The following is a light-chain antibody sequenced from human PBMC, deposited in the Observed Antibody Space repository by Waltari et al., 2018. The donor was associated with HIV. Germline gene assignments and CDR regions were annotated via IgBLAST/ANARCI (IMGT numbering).Light chain of an antibody. J-gene: IGKJ2*01. CDR3: QQYGNSPYT. V-gene: IGKV3-20*01. CDR2: GAS. Sequence: EIVLTQSPGTLSLSPGERATLSCRASQSVSSNYLAWYQQKPGQAPRLLIYGASSMATGIPDRFSGSGSGTDFTLTISRLEPEDFAVYYCQQYGNSPYTFGQGTKLEIK. CDR1: QSVSSNY.